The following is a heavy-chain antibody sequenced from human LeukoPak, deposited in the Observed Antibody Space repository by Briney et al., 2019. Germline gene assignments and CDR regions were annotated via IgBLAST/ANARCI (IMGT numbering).Heavy chain of an antibody. V-gene: IGHV3-30*18. D-gene: IGHD1-26*01. Sequence: PGGSLRLSCAASGFTFSSYGMHWVRQAPGKGLEWVAVISYDGSNKYYADSVKGRFTISRDNSKNTLYLQMNSLRAEDTAVYYCAKEDSGTLFGAFDIWGQGTMVTVSS. CDR3: AKEDSGTLFGAFDI. CDR2: ISYDGSNK. CDR1: GFTFSSYG. J-gene: IGHJ3*02.